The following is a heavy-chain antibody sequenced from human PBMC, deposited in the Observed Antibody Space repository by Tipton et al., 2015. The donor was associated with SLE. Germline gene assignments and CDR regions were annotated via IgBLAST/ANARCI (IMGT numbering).Heavy chain of an antibody. J-gene: IGHJ3*02. Sequence: TLSLTCTVSVGSISSHYWSLIRPPPGKGLEWVGYIHYSGNTDYNPSLKSRVTIALDTSKNQFSLKLTSVTAADTAVYYCARVDGSGPDAFDIWGQGTMVTVSS. D-gene: IGHD3-10*01. V-gene: IGHV4-59*11. CDR3: ARVDGSGPDAFDI. CDR1: VGSISSHY. CDR2: IHYSGNT.